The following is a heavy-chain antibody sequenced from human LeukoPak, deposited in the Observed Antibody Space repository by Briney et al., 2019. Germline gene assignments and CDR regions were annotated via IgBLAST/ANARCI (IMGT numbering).Heavy chain of an antibody. J-gene: IGHJ4*02. CDR3: ARDRGDGYDYFWDY. D-gene: IGHD5-12*01. CDR2: IDHSGST. CDR1: GGSFSGYY. V-gene: IGHV4-34*01. Sequence: SETLSLTCAVSGGSFSGYYWNWIRQPPGKGLEWIGEIDHSGSTNYNPSLKSRVTILVDTSKNQFSLKLSSVTAADTAVYYCARDRGDGYDYFWDYWGQGTLVTVSS.